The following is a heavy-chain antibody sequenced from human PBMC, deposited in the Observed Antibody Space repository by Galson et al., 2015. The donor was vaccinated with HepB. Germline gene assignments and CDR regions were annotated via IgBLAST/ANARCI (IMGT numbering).Heavy chain of an antibody. CDR3: ATRGQAMAD. Sequence: DGSDKNYVDSVKGRFIISRDNAKRALYLQMNSLRADDTAVYYCATRGQAMADWGQGTLDTVSS. CDR2: DGSDK. D-gene: IGHD6-19*01. V-gene: IGHV3-7*01. J-gene: IGHJ4*02.